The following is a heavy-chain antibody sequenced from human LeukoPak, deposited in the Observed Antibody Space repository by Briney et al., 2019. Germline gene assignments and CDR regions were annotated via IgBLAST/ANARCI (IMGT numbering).Heavy chain of an antibody. CDR2: ISYSGST. J-gene: IGHJ2*01. D-gene: IGHD3-10*01. CDR1: GGSISSFY. Sequence: SETLSLTCTVSGGSISSFYWSWIRQPPGKGLEWIAYISYSGSTNYNPSLKSRVTIFVDTSKNQFSLKLSSVTAADTAVYYCARDSHNYGRWYFDLWGRGTLVTVSS. V-gene: IGHV4-59*13. CDR3: ARDSHNYGRWYFDL.